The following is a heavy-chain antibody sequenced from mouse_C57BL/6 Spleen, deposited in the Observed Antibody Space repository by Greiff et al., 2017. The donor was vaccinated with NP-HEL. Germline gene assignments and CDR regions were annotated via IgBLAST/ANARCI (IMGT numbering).Heavy chain of an antibody. CDR1: GFSLTSYG. D-gene: IGHD1-1*01. V-gene: IGHV2-2*01. CDR2: IWSGGST. J-gene: IGHJ4*01. Sequence: VMLVESGPGLVQPSQSLSITCTVSGFSLTSYGVHWVRQSPGKGLEWLGVIWSGGSTDYNAAFISRLSISKDNSKSQVFFKMNSLQADDTAIYYCASYYYGSSYGAMDYWGQGTSVTVSS. CDR3: ASYYYGSSYGAMDY.